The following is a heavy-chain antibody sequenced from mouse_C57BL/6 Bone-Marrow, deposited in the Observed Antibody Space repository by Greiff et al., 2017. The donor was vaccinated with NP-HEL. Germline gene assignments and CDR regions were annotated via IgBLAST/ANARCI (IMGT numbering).Heavy chain of an antibody. CDR3: ARDRDYGSSRYFDV. V-gene: IGHV5-16*01. CDR2: INYDGSST. J-gene: IGHJ1*03. Sequence: EVKLMESEGGLVQPGSSMKLSCTASGFTFSDYYMAWVRQVPEKGLEWVANINYDGSSTYYLDSLKSRFIISRDNAKNILYLQMSSLKSEDTATYYCARDRDYGSSRYFDVWGTGTTVTVSS. CDR1: GFTFSDYY. D-gene: IGHD1-1*01.